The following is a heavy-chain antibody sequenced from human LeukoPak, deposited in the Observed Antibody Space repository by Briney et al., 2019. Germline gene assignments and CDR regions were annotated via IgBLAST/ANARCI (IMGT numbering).Heavy chain of an antibody. D-gene: IGHD3-9*01. Sequence: GGSLRLSCAASGLTFSWNGMHWVRQAPGKGLEWLAFIQYDGSSKYYADSVKGRFTISRDNAKNSLYLQMNSLRAEDTALYYCAKDLRYFDWSLDYWGQGTLVTVSS. CDR3: AKDLRYFDWSLDY. V-gene: IGHV3-30*02. CDR2: IQYDGSSK. CDR1: GLTFSWNG. J-gene: IGHJ4*02.